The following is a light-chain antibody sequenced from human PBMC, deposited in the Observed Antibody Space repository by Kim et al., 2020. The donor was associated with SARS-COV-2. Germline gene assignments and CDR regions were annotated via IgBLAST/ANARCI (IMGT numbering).Light chain of an antibody. CDR2: GAS. CDR1: QSVGNN. V-gene: IGKV3-15*01. J-gene: IGKJ2*01. CDR3: HKYNSWPPYT. Sequence: EIVMTQSPATLSVSPGERAALSCRASQSVGNNLAWYQQKPGQAPKLLIYGASTRATGIPARFSGSGSGTEFTLTISSLQSEDFAVYYWHKYNSWPPYTFGLGTKLEI.